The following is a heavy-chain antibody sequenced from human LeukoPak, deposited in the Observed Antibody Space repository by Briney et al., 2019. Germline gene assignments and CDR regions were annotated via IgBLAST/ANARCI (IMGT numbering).Heavy chain of an antibody. CDR1: GFTFSNYA. J-gene: IGHJ4*02. D-gene: IGHD2-15*01. CDR3: ARDRGSGTEYFDD. CDR2: ISASGGST. V-gene: IGHV3-23*01. Sequence: GGSLRLSCVDSGFTFSNYAINWLRQAPGKGLEWVSAISASGGSTYYADSVKGRFTISRDNSKNTLYLQMSSLRAEDTAVYYCARDRGSGTEYFDDSGQGTLVIVSS.